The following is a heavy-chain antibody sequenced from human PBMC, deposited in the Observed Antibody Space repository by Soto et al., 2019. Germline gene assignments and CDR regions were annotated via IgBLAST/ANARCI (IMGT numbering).Heavy chain of an antibody. CDR2: ISYDGSNK. V-gene: IGHV3-30-3*01. CDR1: GFTFSSYA. CDR3: ARDRGRGYSYGYHAFDI. Sequence: VGSLRLSCAASGFTFSSYAMHWVRQAPGKGLEWVAVISYDGSNKYYADSVKGRFTISRDNSKNTLYLQMNSLRAEDTAVYYCARDRGRGYSYGYHAFDICGQRTMVTVSS. J-gene: IGHJ3*02. D-gene: IGHD5-18*01.